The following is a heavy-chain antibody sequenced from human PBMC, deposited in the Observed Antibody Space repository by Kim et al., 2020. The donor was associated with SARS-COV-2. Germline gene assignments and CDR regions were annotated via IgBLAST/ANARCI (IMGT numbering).Heavy chain of an antibody. CDR3: IRGGFAP. CDR2: INNDGSNT. Sequence: GGSLRLSCAASGFTFSNYWMHWVRQAPGKGLVWVSSINNDGSNTKYADSVEGRFTISRDNAKNTLCLQMNSLRVDDTAVYYCIRGGFAPWGQGTLVSVSS. V-gene: IGHV3-74*01. D-gene: IGHD6-25*01. J-gene: IGHJ5*02. CDR1: GFTFSNYW.